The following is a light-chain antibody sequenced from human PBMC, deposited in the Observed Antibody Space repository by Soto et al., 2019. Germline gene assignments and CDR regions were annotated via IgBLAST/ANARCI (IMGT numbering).Light chain of an antibody. V-gene: IGLV2-14*03. CDR3: SSYSSTSTRRL. Sequence: QSVLTQPASVSGSPGQSITIPCTGTSNDIGGYNYVSWYQQFPGKAPKLIIYDVTNRPSGVSLRFSGSKSANTASLTISGLQAEDEAVYHCSSYSSTSTRRLFGAGTKVTVL. J-gene: IGLJ1*01. CDR2: DVT. CDR1: SNDIGGYNY.